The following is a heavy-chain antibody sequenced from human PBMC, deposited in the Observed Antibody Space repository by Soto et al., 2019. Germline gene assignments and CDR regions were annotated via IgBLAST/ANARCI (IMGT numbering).Heavy chain of an antibody. V-gene: IGHV3-23*01. CDR3: AKDWEQQLVLSSYYGMDV. J-gene: IGHJ6*02. CDR2: ISGSGGST. CDR1: GFTFSSYA. D-gene: IGHD6-13*01. Sequence: GGSLRLSCAASGFTFSSYAMSWVRQAPGKGLEWVSAISGSGGSTYYADSVKGRFTISRDNSKNTLYLQMNSLRAEDTAVYYCAKDWEQQLVLSSYYGMDVWGQGTTVTVSS.